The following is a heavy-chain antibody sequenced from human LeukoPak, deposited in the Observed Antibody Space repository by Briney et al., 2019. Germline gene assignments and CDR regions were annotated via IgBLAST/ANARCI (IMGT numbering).Heavy chain of an antibody. CDR1: GGSISSSSYY. CDR2: IYYSGST. D-gene: IGHD2-15*01. Sequence: SGTLSLTCTVSGGSISSSSYYWGWIRQPPGKGLEWIGSIYYSGSTYYNPSLKSRVTISVDTSKNQFSLKLSSVTAADTAVYYCAAQDVNWFDPWGQGTLVTVSS. CDR3: AAQDVNWFDP. V-gene: IGHV4-39*07. J-gene: IGHJ5*02.